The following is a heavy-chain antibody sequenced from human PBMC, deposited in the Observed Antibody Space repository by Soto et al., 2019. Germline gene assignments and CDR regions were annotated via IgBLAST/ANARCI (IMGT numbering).Heavy chain of an antibody. CDR2: INPNSGGT. CDR1: GYTFTDYY. V-gene: IGHV1-2*02. J-gene: IGHJ6*02. CDR3: ARGDSTDCSNGVCSFFYNHDMDV. D-gene: IGHD2-8*01. Sequence: GASVKVSCKASGYTFTDYYMHWVRQAPGQGLEWMGWINPNSGGTNYAQKFQGRVTMPRDTSISTAYMELSRLRSDDTAVYYCARGDSTDCSNGVCSFFYNHDMDVWGQGTTVTVSS.